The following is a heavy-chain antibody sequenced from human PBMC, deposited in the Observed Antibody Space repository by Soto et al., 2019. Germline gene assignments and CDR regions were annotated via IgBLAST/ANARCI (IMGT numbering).Heavy chain of an antibody. CDR3: AREDFHNYGERVRFDL. D-gene: IGHD3-10*01. V-gene: IGHV4-39*02. Sequence: PSETLSLTCTVSGGFISSSTNYWGWIRQPPGKGLESIGTIYYSGSTSYNPSLKSRLTVSVDMSKNHLSLKLTSVTAADTATYFCAREDFHNYGERVRFDLWGQGIMVTVSS. CDR2: IYYSGST. J-gene: IGHJ5*02. CDR1: GGFISSSTNY.